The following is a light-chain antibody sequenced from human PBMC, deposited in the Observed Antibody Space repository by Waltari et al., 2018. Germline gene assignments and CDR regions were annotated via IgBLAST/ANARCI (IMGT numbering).Light chain of an antibody. CDR2: WAS. CDR1: QSVLYSSNNRNY. Sequence: DIVMTQSPDYLAVSLGERATINCKSSQSVLYSSNNRNYLTWYQQKPGHPPKLLIYWASIRESGVPDRFSGSGSGTDFTLTISSLQAEDVAVYYCQQYYTTPLTFGGGTKVEIK. V-gene: IGKV4-1*01. CDR3: QQYYTTPLT. J-gene: IGKJ4*01.